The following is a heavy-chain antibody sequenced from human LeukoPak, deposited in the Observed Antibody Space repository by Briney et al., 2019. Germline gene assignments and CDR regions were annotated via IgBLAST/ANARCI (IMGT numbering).Heavy chain of an antibody. CDR3: ARDSSEFRSLIPH. V-gene: IGHV1-69*13. Sequence: ASVKVSCKASGGTFSSYAISWVRQAPGQGLEWMGGIIPIFGTAKYAQKFQGRVTITADESTSTAYMELSSLRSEDTAVYYCARDSSEFRSLIPHWGQGTLVTVSS. CDR1: GGTFSSYA. D-gene: IGHD2-21*01. J-gene: IGHJ1*01. CDR2: IIPIFGTA.